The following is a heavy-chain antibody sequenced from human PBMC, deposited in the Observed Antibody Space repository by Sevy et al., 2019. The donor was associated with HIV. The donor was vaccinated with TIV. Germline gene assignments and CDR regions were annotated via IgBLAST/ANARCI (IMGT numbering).Heavy chain of an antibody. Sequence: GGSLRLSCAASGFTFSSYDMHWVRQATGKGLEWVSSIGSAGDTYYPGSVKGRFTISRENAKNSLYLQVKSLRAGDTAVYYCARGGYGSQSFYPYYYYGMDVWGQGTTVTVS. J-gene: IGHJ6*02. CDR2: IGSAGDT. D-gene: IGHD3-10*01. CDR1: GFTFSSYD. V-gene: IGHV3-13*01. CDR3: ARGGYGSQSFYPYYYYGMDV.